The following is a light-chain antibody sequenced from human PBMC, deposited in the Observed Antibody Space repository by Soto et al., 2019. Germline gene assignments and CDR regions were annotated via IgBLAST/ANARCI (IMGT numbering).Light chain of an antibody. CDR3: SSSAGSNNFDV. Sequence: QSVLTQPPSASGSPGQSVTISCTGTSSDVGGYNYVSWYQQHPGKAPKLMIYEVFKRPSGVPDRFSGSKSGNTASLTVSGLQAEDEADYYCSSSAGSNNFDVFGTGTKVTVL. CDR2: EVF. J-gene: IGLJ1*01. CDR1: SSDVGGYNY. V-gene: IGLV2-8*01.